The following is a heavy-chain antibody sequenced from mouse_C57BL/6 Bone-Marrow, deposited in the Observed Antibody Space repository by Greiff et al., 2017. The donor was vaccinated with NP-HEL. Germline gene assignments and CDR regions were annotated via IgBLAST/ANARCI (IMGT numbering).Heavy chain of an antibody. CDR2: IHPNSGST. D-gene: IGHD1-1*01. J-gene: IGHJ2*01. CDR3: AVLLRYRRGDY. CDR1: GYTFTSYW. V-gene: IGHV1-64*01. Sequence: VKLQQPGAELVKPGASVKLSCKASGYTFTSYWMHWVKQRPGQGLEWIGMIHPNSGSTNYNEKFKSKATLTVDKSSSTAYMQLSSLTSEDSAVYYCAVLLRYRRGDYWGQGTTLTVSS.